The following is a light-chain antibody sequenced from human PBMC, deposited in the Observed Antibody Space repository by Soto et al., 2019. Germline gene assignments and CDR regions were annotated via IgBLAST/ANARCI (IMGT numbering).Light chain of an antibody. J-gene: IGLJ1*01. CDR1: SSDVGGYSY. Sequence: ALTQPASVSGSPGQSITISCTGTSSDVGGYSYVSWYQQHPGKAPKLMIYDVSNRPSGVSNRFSGSKSGNTASLTISGLQAEDEADYYCSSYTSSSTYVFGTGTKVTVL. CDR2: DVS. V-gene: IGLV2-14*01. CDR3: SSYTSSSTYV.